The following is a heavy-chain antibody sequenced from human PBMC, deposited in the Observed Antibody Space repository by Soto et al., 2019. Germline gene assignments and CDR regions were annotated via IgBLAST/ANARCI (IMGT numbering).Heavy chain of an antibody. CDR3: AREFLYYDYVWGSYRLAQIDY. D-gene: IGHD3-16*02. CDR2: INHSGST. CDR1: GGSFSGYY. J-gene: IGHJ4*02. Sequence: ENVSLTCAVYGGSFSGYYWSWIRQPPGKGLEWIGEINHSGSTNYNPSLKSRVTISVDTSKNQFSLKLSSVTAADTAVYYCAREFLYYDYVWGSYRLAQIDYWGQGTLVTVSS. V-gene: IGHV4-34*01.